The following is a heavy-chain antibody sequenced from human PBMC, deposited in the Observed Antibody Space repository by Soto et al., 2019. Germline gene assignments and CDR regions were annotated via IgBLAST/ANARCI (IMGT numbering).Heavy chain of an antibody. Sequence: GGSLRLSCAASGFTFSMYWMHWVRQVPGKGPEWVSRINDDGISTNYADSVKGRFTISRDNAKNTLYLQMNSLRAEDTAVYYCAKDYYDSSGYYPLGMPDYWGQGTLVTVSS. CDR1: GFTFSMYW. J-gene: IGHJ4*02. CDR2: INDDGIST. V-gene: IGHV3-74*01. D-gene: IGHD3-22*01. CDR3: AKDYYDSSGYYPLGMPDY.